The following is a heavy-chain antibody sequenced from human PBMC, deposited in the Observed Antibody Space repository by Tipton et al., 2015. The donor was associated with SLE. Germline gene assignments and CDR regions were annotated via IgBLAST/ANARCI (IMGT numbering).Heavy chain of an antibody. CDR3: ARGLSQDH. V-gene: IGHV4-59*01. CDR1: GGSISSYY. Sequence: TLSLTCTVAGGSISSYYWSWIRQSPGKGLEWIGYINYSRSTNYNPSLKSRVTISVDTSKNQFSLMLTSVTAAATAVYFCARGLSQDHWGQGPLVTVS. CDR2: INYSRST. J-gene: IGHJ4*02.